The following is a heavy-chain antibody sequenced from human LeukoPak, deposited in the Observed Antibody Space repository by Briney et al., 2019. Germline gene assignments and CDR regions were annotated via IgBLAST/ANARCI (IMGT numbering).Heavy chain of an antibody. CDR2: IYYSGST. J-gene: IGHJ4*02. D-gene: IGHD3-22*01. Sequence: SETLSLTCTVSGGSISSGGYYWSWIRQHPGKGLEWIGYIYYSGSTYYNPSLKSRVTISVDTSKNQFSLKLSSVTAADTAVYYCARQRDYYDSRGYYSDWGQGTPVTVSS. CDR1: GGSISSGGYY. CDR3: ARQRDYYDSRGYYSD. V-gene: IGHV4-31*03.